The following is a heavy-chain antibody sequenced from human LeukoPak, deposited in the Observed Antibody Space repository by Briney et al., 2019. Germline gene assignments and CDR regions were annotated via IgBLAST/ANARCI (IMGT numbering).Heavy chain of an antibody. CDR2: IKGEGSST. J-gene: IGHJ4*02. D-gene: IGHD6-13*01. CDR1: GFTFSSYW. V-gene: IGHV3-74*01. Sequence: SGGSLRLACAASGFTFSSYWMHWVRQAPGKGLVWVSRIKGEGSSTNYADSVKGRFTISRDNAKNTLYLQMNSLRAEDTALYYCVRAVGDSSPGGEFDYWGQGTLVTVSS. CDR3: VRAVGDSSPGGEFDY.